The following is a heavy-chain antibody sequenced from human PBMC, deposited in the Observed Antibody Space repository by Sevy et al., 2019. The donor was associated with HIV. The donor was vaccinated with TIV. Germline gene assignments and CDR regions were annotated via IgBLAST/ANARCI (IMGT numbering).Heavy chain of an antibody. CDR2: IIPIFGTA. Sequence: ASVKVSCKASGGTFSSYAISWVRQAPGQGLEWMGGIIPIFGTANYAQKFQGRVTITADKSTSTAYMELSSLRSEDTAVYYCASEYCSGGSCYTRLGYWGKGTLVTVSS. D-gene: IGHD2-15*01. J-gene: IGHJ4*02. CDR3: ASEYCSGGSCYTRLGY. CDR1: GGTFSSYA. V-gene: IGHV1-69*06.